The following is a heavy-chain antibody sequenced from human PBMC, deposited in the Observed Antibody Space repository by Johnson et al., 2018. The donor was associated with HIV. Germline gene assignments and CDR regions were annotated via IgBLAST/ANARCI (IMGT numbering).Heavy chain of an antibody. V-gene: IGHV3-33*01. D-gene: IGHD1-26*01. CDR2: IWYDGSNK. J-gene: IGHJ3*02. Sequence: VQLVESGGGVVQPGRSLRLSCAASGFTFSSYGMHWVRQAPGKGLEWVAVIWYDGSNKYYADSVKGRFTISRDNSKNTLYLQMNSLRADDTAVYYCAGGSYHDAFDMWGQGTMVTVSS. CDR1: GFTFSSYG. CDR3: AGGSYHDAFDM.